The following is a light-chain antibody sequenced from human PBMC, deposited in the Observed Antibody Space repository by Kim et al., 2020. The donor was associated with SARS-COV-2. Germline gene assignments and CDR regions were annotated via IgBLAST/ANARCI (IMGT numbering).Light chain of an antibody. CDR3: QYRDGSDNHLN. CDR1: SLRSYY. V-gene: IGLV3-19*01. CDR2: GKN. J-gene: IGLJ2*01. Sequence: ALGQTVRITCQGNSLRSYYASWYQHKPGQAPVVVIYGKNNRPSGIPDRFSGSSSGNTASLTISGAQAEDEADYDCQYRDGSDNHLNFGGGTQLTVL.